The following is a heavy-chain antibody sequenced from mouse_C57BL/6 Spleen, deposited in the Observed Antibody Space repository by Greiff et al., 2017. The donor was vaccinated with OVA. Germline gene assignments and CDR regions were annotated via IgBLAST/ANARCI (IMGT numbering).Heavy chain of an antibody. Sequence: EVQLQESGGGLVQPGGTMKLSCVASGFTFSNYWMNWVRQSPEKGLEWVAQIRLKSDNYATHYAESVKGRFTISRDDSKSSVYLQMNNLRAEDTGIYYCTGSMMVKRYYFDYWGQGTTLTVSS. CDR3: TGSMMVKRYYFDY. CDR2: IRLKSDNYAT. J-gene: IGHJ2*01. V-gene: IGHV6-3*01. D-gene: IGHD2-3*01. CDR1: GFTFSNYW.